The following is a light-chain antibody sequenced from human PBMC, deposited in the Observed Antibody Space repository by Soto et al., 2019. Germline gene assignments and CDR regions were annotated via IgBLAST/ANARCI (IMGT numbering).Light chain of an antibody. V-gene: IGLV2-23*01. J-gene: IGLJ3*02. CDR2: EGT. CDR1: NSDVGNYKL. CDR3: YSYAGTSTWV. Sequence: QSVLTQPASVSESPGQSITISCTGTNSDVGNYKLVSWFQHHLGKAPKLIIYEGTKRPSGVSNRFSASQSGNTASLTISGLQAEDEADYYCYSYAGTSTWVFGGGTKSPS.